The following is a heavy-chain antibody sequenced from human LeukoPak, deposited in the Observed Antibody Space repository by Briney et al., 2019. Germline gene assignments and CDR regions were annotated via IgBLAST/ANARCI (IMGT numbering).Heavy chain of an antibody. Sequence: GGSVRLSRAASGFIFRSYAMRGVRQAPAKGLEWVSAISGSGGRTYYADSVKGRFTISRDNSKNTLYLQMNSLRAEDTAVYYCAKALPVTYYYDSSGYSVVNYFDYWGQGTLVTVSS. CDR2: ISGSGGRT. J-gene: IGHJ4*02. D-gene: IGHD3-22*01. CDR3: AKALPVTYYYDSSGYSVVNYFDY. CDR1: GFIFRSYA. V-gene: IGHV3-23*01.